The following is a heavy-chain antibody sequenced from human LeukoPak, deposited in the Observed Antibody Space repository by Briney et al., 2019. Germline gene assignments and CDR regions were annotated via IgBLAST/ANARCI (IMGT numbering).Heavy chain of an antibody. Sequence: PGGSLRLSCAASGFTLSNYDMNWVRQAPGKGLESVSSISTSSRYIYYKDSVRGRFTISRDDAKNSLYLEMNSLRAEDTAVYYCARADCSSSTCYLRRSWFDPWGQGTLVTVSS. J-gene: IGHJ5*02. D-gene: IGHD2-2*01. CDR2: ISTSSRYI. V-gene: IGHV3-21*01. CDR1: GFTLSNYD. CDR3: ARADCSSSTCYLRRSWFDP.